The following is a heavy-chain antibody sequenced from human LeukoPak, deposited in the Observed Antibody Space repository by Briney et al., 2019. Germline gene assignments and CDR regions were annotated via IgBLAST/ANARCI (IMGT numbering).Heavy chain of an antibody. V-gene: IGHV3-7*01. J-gene: IGHJ4*02. Sequence: GALRLSCVDSGFSFSDAWMTWVRQSPQKGLERVAILKPDGSGKTYVESVRGRFTIPRDHPRNSLYLDMNRLRVDDTAVYHCARDDHYSTFDYWGQGTLVTVSP. CDR3: ARDDHYSTFDY. CDR2: LKPDGSGK. D-gene: IGHD4-11*01. CDR1: GFSFSDAW.